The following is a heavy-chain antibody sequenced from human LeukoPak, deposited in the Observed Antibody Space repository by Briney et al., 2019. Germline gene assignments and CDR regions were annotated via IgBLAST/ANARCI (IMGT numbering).Heavy chain of an antibody. D-gene: IGHD1-14*01. V-gene: IGHV3-30*04. Sequence: GGSLRLSCAASGFTFSSYAMHWVRQAPGKGLEWVAVISYDGSNKYYADSVKGRFTISRDNSKSTLYLQMNSLRAEDTAVYYCARDRNQLSYMDVWGKGTTVTVSS. CDR3: ARDRNQLSYMDV. J-gene: IGHJ6*03. CDR1: GFTFSSYA. CDR2: ISYDGSNK.